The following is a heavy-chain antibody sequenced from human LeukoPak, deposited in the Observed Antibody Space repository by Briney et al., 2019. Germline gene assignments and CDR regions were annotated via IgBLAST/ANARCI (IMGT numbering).Heavy chain of an antibody. CDR2: IWNDGNNK. Sequence: GGSLRLSCTASGFTFSLYGMHWVRQAPGKGLEWVTFIWNDGNNKYYADSVKGRFTISRDNSKNSLYLQMNSLRAEDTAVYYCARGYPTVTTSGLFDYWGQGTLVTVSS. J-gene: IGHJ4*02. D-gene: IGHD4-17*01. V-gene: IGHV3-33*01. CDR3: ARGYPTVTTSGLFDY. CDR1: GFTFSLYG.